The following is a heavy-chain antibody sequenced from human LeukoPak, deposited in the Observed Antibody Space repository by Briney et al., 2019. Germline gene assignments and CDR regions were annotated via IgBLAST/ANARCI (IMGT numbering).Heavy chain of an antibody. CDR1: GFTFSSYA. D-gene: IGHD1-26*01. CDR3: AKGIGSYRTQTYGMDV. V-gene: IGHV3-23*01. J-gene: IGHJ6*02. Sequence: PGGSLRLSCAASGFTFSSYAMSWVRQAPGKGLEWVSAISGSGGSTYYADSVKGRFTISRDNSKNTLYLQMNSLRAEDTAVYYCAKGIGSYRTQTYGMDVWGQGTTVTVSS. CDR2: ISGSGGST.